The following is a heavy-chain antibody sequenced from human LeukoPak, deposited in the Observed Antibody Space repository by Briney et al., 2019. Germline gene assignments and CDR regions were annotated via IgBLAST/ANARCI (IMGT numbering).Heavy chain of an antibody. D-gene: IGHD3-16*01. V-gene: IGHV3-53*01. CDR3: ARDRPYYDKGDMDV. CDR2: LFTDGTT. Sequence: GGSLRPSCAASGFSVSGHYMSWVRQAPGKGLQWVSILFTDGTTYYADSVRGRFAISRDSYRNTLYLHMTGLRADDTALYFCARDRPYYDKGDMDVWGQGTMVTVSS. CDR1: GFSVSGHY. J-gene: IGHJ6*02.